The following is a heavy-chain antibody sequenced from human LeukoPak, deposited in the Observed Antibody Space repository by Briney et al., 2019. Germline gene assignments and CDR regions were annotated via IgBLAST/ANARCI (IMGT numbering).Heavy chain of an antibody. CDR2: IKSKTDGGTT. J-gene: IGHJ6*03. CDR1: GLTVSSNS. CDR3: THRDFIVVVTAIPGYYYDYMDV. V-gene: IGHV3-15*01. Sequence: GGSLRLSCAASGLTVSSNSMSWVRQAPGKGLEWVGRIKSKTDGGTTDYAAPVKGRFTISRDDSKNTLYLQMNSLKTEDTAVYYCTHRDFIVVVTAIPGYYYDYMDVWGKGTTGTVAS. D-gene: IGHD2-21*02.